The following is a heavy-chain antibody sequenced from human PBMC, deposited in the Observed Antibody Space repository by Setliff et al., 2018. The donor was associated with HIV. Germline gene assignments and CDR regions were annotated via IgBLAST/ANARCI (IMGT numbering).Heavy chain of an antibody. CDR3: ARVSSTYYYGMDV. Sequence: SETLSLTCSVSGDSISSGSYYWGWIRQPPGKGLEWIGSIYHSGSTYYNPSLKSRVTISVDTSKNQFSLKLRSVTAADTAVYYCARVSSTYYYGMDVWGQGTTVTVSS. V-gene: IGHV4-39*07. J-gene: IGHJ6*02. D-gene: IGHD2-15*01. CDR1: GDSISSGSYY. CDR2: IYHSGST.